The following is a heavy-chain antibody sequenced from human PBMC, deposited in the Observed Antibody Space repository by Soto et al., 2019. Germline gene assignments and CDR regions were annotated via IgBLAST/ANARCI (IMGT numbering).Heavy chain of an antibody. V-gene: IGHV1-18*01. CDR2: IFPYNGKT. CDR3: AILGGTAATTPYFDS. D-gene: IGHD2-15*01. J-gene: IGHJ4*02. CDR1: GYTFTTYG. Sequence: ASVKVSCKASGYTFTTYGIDWVRQAPGQGLEWMGWIFPYNGKTKYPQNLQGRVTVTTDTSTTTAYMELRSLRSDDTAVYYCAILGGTAATTPYFDSWGQGTVVTVSP.